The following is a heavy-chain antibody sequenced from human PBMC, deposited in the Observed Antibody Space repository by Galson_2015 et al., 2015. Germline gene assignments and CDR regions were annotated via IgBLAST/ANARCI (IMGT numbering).Heavy chain of an antibody. CDR1: GFTFSSYG. D-gene: IGHD6-13*01. CDR2: IWYDGSNK. V-gene: IGHV3-33*01. Sequence: SLRLSCAASGFTFSSYGMHWVRQAPGKGLEWVAVIWYDGSNKYYADSVKGRFTISRDNSKNTLYLQMNSLRTEDTAVYYCARGGRTKNSSRENFDYWGQGTLVTVSS. J-gene: IGHJ4*02. CDR3: ARGGRTKNSSRENFDY.